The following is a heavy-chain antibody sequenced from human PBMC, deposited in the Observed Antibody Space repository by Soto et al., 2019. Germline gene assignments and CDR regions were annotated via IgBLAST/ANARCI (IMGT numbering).Heavy chain of an antibody. CDR3: ARDGKFASGSPDY. V-gene: IGHV3-30-3*01. CDR1: GFTFSSYA. J-gene: IGHJ4*02. Sequence: GGSLRLSCAASGFTFSSYAMHWVRQAPGKGLEWVALISYDGSDKDYADSVKGRFTISRDNARNSLYLQMNNLRADDTAVYYCARDGKFASGSPDYWGRGTLVTVSS. D-gene: IGHD3-10*01. CDR2: ISYDGSDK.